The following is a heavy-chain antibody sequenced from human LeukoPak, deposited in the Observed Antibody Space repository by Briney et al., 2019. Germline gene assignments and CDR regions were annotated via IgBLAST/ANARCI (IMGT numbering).Heavy chain of an antibody. CDR3: AGRQQWLVSPDDY. D-gene: IGHD6-19*01. Sequence: PGGSLRLSCAASGFTFSSYWMSWVRQAPGKGLEWVAVISYDGSNKYYADSVKGRFTISRDNSKNTLYLQMNSLRAEDTAVYYCAGRQQWLVSPDDYWGQGTLVTVSS. CDR1: GFTFSSYW. J-gene: IGHJ4*02. CDR2: ISYDGSNK. V-gene: IGHV3-30-3*01.